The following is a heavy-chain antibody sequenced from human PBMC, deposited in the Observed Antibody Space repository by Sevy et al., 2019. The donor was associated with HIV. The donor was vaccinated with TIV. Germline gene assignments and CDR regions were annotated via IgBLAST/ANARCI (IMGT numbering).Heavy chain of an antibody. V-gene: IGHV1-69*13. CDR1: GGTFSSYA. D-gene: IGHD3-10*01. CDR3: ARVNYYGSGSYYQTGDYYYYGMGV. Sequence: ASVKVSCKASGGTFSSYAISWVRQAPGQGLEWMGGIIPIFGTANYAQKFQGRVTITADESTSTAYMELSSLRAEDTAVYYCARVNYYGSGSYYQTGDYYYYGMGVWGQGTTVTVSS. J-gene: IGHJ6*02. CDR2: IIPIFGTA.